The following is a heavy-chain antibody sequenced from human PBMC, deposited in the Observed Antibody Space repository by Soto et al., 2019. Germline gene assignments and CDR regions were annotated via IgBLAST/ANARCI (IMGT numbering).Heavy chain of an antibody. Sequence: SETLSLTCTVSCGSISSGDYYWSWIRQPPGKGLEWIGYIYYSGSTYYNPSLKSRVTISVDTSKNQFSLKLSSVTAADTAVYYCARDTAGGWFDPWGQGTLVTVSS. CDR1: CGSISSGDYY. CDR3: ARDTAGGWFDP. V-gene: IGHV4-30-4*01. J-gene: IGHJ5*02. CDR2: IYYSGST. D-gene: IGHD2-8*02.